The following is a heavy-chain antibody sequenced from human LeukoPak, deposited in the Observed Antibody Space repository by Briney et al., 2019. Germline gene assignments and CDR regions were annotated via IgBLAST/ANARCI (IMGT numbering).Heavy chain of an antibody. CDR3: ARAMYYDFWSGYSPFDY. CDR1: GFTFDDYG. CDR2: INWNGGST. V-gene: IGHV3-20*04. Sequence: GGSLRLSCAASGFTFDDYGMSWVRQAPGEGLEWVSGINWNGGSTGYADSVKGRFTISRDNAKNSLYLQMNSLRAEDTALYYCARAMYYDFWSGYSPFDYWGQGTLVTVSS. D-gene: IGHD3-3*01. J-gene: IGHJ4*02.